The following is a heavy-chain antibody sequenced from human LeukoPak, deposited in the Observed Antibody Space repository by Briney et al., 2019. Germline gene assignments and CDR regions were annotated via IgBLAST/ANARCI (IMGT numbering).Heavy chain of an antibody. D-gene: IGHD3-10*01. CDR3: ARGWVTMDPPRAFDF. CDR2: IYHSGSA. J-gene: IGHJ3*01. Sequence: SETLSLTCTVSGGSISSNYWSWIRQPPGKGLEYIAYIYHSGSANYNPSLKSRVTISVDTSKNQFSLKLTSVTAADTAVYYCARGWVTMDPPRAFDFWGQGTMVTVSS. V-gene: IGHV4-59*01. CDR1: GGSISSNY.